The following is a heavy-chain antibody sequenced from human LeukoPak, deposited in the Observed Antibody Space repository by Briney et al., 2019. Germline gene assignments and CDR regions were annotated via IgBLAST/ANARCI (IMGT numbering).Heavy chain of an antibody. Sequence: SETLSLTCAVYGGSFSGYYWSWIRQPPGKGLEWIGEINHSGSTNYNPSLKSRVTISVDTSKNQFSLKLSSVTAADTAVYYCARVDGRGSFDYWGQGTLVTVSS. CDR3: ARVDGRGSFDY. CDR1: GGSFSGYY. D-gene: IGHD5-12*01. J-gene: IGHJ4*02. V-gene: IGHV4-34*01. CDR2: INHSGST.